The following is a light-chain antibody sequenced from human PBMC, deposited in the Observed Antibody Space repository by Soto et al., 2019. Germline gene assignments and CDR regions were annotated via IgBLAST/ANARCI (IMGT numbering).Light chain of an antibody. CDR3: CSYVGSATYV. J-gene: IGLJ1*01. CDR1: SNDVGRYNQ. CDR2: EGS. V-gene: IGLV2-23*01. Sequence: ASVSGSPGQSITISCTGSSNDVGRYNQVSWYQQHPGKAPKVMIYEGSQRPSGVSNRFSGSKSGNTASLTISGLQAEDEADYYCCSYVGSATYVFGTGTKVTVL.